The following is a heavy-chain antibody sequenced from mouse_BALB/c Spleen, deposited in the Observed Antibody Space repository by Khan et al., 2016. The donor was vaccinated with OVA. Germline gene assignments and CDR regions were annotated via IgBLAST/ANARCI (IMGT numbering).Heavy chain of an antibody. CDR1: GYTFTSYT. J-gene: IGHJ3*01. Sequence: QVQLQQSGAELARPGASVKMSCKASGYTFTSYTIHWIKKRPGQGLEWIRYINPSNGYTNYNQKFKDKATLTTDKSSTTAYLQLSSLTSDDSAVYNCGRDGAYHRNDGWFAYWGQGTLVTVAA. D-gene: IGHD2-14*01. V-gene: IGHV1-4*01. CDR3: GRDGAYHRNDGWFAY. CDR2: INPSNGYT.